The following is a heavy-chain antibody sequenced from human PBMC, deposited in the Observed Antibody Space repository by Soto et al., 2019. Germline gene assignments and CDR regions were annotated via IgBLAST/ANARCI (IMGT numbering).Heavy chain of an antibody. V-gene: IGHV6-1*01. D-gene: IGHD6-6*01. CDR2: TYYRSKWYN. J-gene: IGHJ6*02. CDR1: GDSVSSNSAA. Sequence: SQTLSLTCAISGDSVSSNSAAWNWIRQSPSRGLEWLGRTYYRSKWYNDYAVSVKSRITINPDTSKNQFSLQLNSVTPEDTAVYYCARVEYSSSSWDRYYYYGMDVWGQGTTVTVSS. CDR3: ARVEYSSSSWDRYYYYGMDV.